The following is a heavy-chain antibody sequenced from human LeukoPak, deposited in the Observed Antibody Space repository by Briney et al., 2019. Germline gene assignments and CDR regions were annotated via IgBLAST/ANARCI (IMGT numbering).Heavy chain of an antibody. CDR1: GYSFTGYY. CDR2: INPNSGGT. CDR3: ARNMAEQGVDWFDP. D-gene: IGHD2/OR15-2a*01. V-gene: IGHV1-2*02. Sequence: ASVKVSCKASGYSFTGYYIHWVRQAPGQGLEWMGWINPNSGGTNYAQKFQGRVTMTRDTSISTAYMELSRLRSDDTAVYYCARNMAEQGVDWFDPWGQGTLVTVSS. J-gene: IGHJ5*02.